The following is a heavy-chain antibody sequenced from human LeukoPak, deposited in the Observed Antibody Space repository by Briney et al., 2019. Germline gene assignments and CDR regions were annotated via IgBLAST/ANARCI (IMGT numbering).Heavy chain of an antibody. CDR3: ARSGALIPCDY. Sequence: LPGGSLRLSCAASGFTFSSYWMSWVRQAPGKGLEWVANIKQDGSEKYYVDSVKGRFTISRDNAKSSLYLQMNSLRAEDTAVYYCARSGALIPCDYRGQGTLVTVSS. J-gene: IGHJ4*02. CDR1: GFTFSSYW. D-gene: IGHD2-21*01. CDR2: IKQDGSEK. V-gene: IGHV3-7*01.